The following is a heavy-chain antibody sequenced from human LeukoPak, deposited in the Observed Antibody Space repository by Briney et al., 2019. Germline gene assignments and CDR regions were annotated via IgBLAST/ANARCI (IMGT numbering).Heavy chain of an antibody. CDR1: GFTFSNAW. J-gene: IGHJ4*02. D-gene: IGHD3-10*01. CDR2: IKSKTDGGTT. CDR3: TTGVTMVRGVIITDY. V-gene: IGHV3-15*01. Sequence: GGSLRLSCAASGFTFSNAWMSWARQAPGKGLEWVGRIKSKTDGGTTDYAAPVKGRFTISRDDSKNTLYLQMNSLKTEDTAVYYCTTGVTMVRGVIITDYWGQGTLVTVSS.